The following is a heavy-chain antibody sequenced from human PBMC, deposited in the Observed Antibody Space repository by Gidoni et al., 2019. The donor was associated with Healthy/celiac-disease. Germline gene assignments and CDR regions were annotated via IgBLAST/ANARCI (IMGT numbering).Heavy chain of an antibody. J-gene: IGHJ3*02. CDR3: ARHAQDYGDQQLGAFDI. Sequence: EVHLVQSGAEVKKPGESPRISCKGSGYSFTSYWISWGRQMPGKGLGWMGRIDPSDSYTNYSPSFQGHVTISADKSIGTAYLQWSSLKASDTAMYYCARHAQDYGDQQLGAFDIGGQGTMVTVSS. V-gene: IGHV5-10-1*03. D-gene: IGHD4-17*01. CDR1: GYSFTSYW. CDR2: IDPSDSYT.